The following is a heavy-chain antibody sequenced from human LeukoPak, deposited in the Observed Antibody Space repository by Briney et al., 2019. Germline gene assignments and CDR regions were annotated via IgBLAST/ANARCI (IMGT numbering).Heavy chain of an antibody. Sequence: GGSLRLSCAASGFTVSSNYMSWVRQAPGKGLEWVSVIYSGGSTYYADSVKGRFTISRDNSKNTLYLQMNSLRAKDTAVYYCARDRIRGDKRGYYYYGMDVWGQGTTVTVSS. J-gene: IGHJ6*02. V-gene: IGHV3-53*01. CDR1: GFTVSSNY. D-gene: IGHD4-17*01. CDR2: IYSGGST. CDR3: ARDRIRGDKRGYYYYGMDV.